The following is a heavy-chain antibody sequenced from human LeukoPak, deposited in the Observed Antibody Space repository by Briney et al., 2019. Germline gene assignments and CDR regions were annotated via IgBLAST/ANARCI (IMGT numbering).Heavy chain of an antibody. Sequence: PGGSLRLSCVASGFTFSGYAMSWVRQAPGKGLEWVAAISGSGGSTYYADSVKGRFTISRDKSKNTLYLQMNSLRAEDRAVYYCAKGPLIEVAGTTWDYWGQGTLVTVSS. CDR3: AKGPLIEVAGTTWDY. CDR1: GFTFSGYA. CDR2: ISGSGGST. V-gene: IGHV3-23*01. D-gene: IGHD6-19*01. J-gene: IGHJ4*02.